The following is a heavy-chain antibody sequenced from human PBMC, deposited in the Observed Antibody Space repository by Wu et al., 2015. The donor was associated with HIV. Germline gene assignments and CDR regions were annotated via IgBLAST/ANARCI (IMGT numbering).Heavy chain of an antibody. V-gene: IGHV1-8*03. CDR3: ARSQNYYYYMDV. CDR1: GYTFTSYD. Sequence: QVQLVQSGPEFKEPGASVKVSCKASGYTFTSYDINWVRQATGQGLEWMGWMNPNSGNTGYAQKFQGRVTITRNTSISTAYMELSSLRSEDTAVYYCARSQNYYYYMDVWGKGTTVTVSS. CDR2: MNPNSGNT. J-gene: IGHJ6*03.